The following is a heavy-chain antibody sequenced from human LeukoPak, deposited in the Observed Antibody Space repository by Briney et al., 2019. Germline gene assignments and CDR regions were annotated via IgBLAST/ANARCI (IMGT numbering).Heavy chain of an antibody. V-gene: IGHV3-21*01. CDR2: ISSSSSYI. Sequence: GGSLRLSCAASGFTFSSYEMNWVRQAPGKGLEWVSSISSSSSYIYYADSVKGRFTISRDNAKNSLYLQMNSLRAEDTAVYYCARRQIAAAGTAYYYYMDVWGKGTTVTVSS. D-gene: IGHD6-13*01. CDR1: GFTFSSYE. J-gene: IGHJ6*03. CDR3: ARRQIAAAGTAYYYYMDV.